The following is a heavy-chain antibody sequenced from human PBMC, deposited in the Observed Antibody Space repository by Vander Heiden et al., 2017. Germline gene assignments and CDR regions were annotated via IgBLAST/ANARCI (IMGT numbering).Heavy chain of an antibody. Sequence: EVQLVESGGGLVKPGGSLRLSCAASGFTFSNAWMNWVRQAPWKGLECVGRIKSKTDGGTTDYAAPVKGRFTISRDDSKNTLYLQMNSLKTEDTAVYYCTTDLHRMRYFDYWGQGTLVTVSS. J-gene: IGHJ4*02. CDR2: IKSKTDGGTT. CDR3: TTDLHRMRYFDY. CDR1: GFTFSNAW. V-gene: IGHV3-15*07.